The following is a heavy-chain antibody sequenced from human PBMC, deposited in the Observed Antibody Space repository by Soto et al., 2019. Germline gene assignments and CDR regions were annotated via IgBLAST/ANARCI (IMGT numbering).Heavy chain of an antibody. D-gene: IGHD7-27*01. CDR3: ARDPRNWGVDY. CDR1: AYTFTSYD. V-gene: IGHV1-8*01. CDR2: MNPNNGNT. J-gene: IGHJ4*02. Sequence: QVQLVQSGAEVKKPGASVKVSCKAAAYTFTSYDINWVRQATGQDFEWMGWMNPNNGNTAYAQKFQGRVTMNRDTSNSTAFIELSSRTSEDTAVYYCARDPRNWGVDYWGQGTLVTVSS.